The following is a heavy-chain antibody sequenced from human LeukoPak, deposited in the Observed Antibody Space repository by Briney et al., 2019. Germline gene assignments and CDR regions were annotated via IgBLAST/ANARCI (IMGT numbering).Heavy chain of an antibody. J-gene: IGHJ5*02. V-gene: IGHV1-69*06. Sequence: SVKVSCKASGGTFSSYAISWVRQAPGQGLEWMGGIIPIFGTANYAQKFQGRVTMTEDTSTDTAYMELSSLRSEDTAVYYCATSRPEYHYDILTGYHYRNWFDPWGQGTLVTVSS. CDR2: IIPIFGTA. CDR1: GGTFSSYA. D-gene: IGHD3-9*01. CDR3: ATSRPEYHYDILTGYHYRNWFDP.